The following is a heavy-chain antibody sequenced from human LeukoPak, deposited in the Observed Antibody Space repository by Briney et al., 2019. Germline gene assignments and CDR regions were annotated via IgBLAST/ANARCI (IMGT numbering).Heavy chain of an antibody. D-gene: IGHD6-13*01. J-gene: IGHJ4*02. CDR1: GFTFSSYA. CDR3: ARDFRWGVYAVDFDY. Sequence: PGRSLRLSCAASGFTFSSYAMHWVRQAPGKGLEWVAVISYDGSNKYYADSVKGRFTISRDNSKNTLYLQMNSLRAEDTAVYYCARDFRWGVYAVDFDYWGQGTLVTVSS. CDR2: ISYDGSNK. V-gene: IGHV3-30-3*01.